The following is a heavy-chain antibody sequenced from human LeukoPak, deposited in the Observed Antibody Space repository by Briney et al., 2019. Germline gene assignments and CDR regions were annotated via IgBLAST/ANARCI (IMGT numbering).Heavy chain of an antibody. J-gene: IGHJ6*02. CDR2: INRDGRST. CDR1: GFTFSSYR. CDR3: ARGNSYGMDV. Sequence: SGGSLRLSCAASGFTFSSYRMHWVRQAPGKGLVWVSSINRDGRSTSYADSVKGRFTISRDNAENTAHLQMNSLRAEDTAVYYCARGNSYGMDVWGQGTTVTVSS. V-gene: IGHV3-74*01.